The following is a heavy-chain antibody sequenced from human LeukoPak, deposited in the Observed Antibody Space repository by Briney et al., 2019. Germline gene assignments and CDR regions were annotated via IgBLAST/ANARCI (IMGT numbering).Heavy chain of an antibody. V-gene: IGHV4-59*01. Sequence: SETLSLTCTVSGGSISGWYWSWIRQPPGKGLEWIGNIYCSGYTNYNPSLKSRVTMSIDTSKNHFSLKLTSVTAADTATYYCARETSLAGFASGLGFNYWGQGILVSVSS. CDR2: IYCSGYT. CDR3: ARETSLAGFASGLGFNY. J-gene: IGHJ4*02. D-gene: IGHD6-19*01. CDR1: GGSISGWY.